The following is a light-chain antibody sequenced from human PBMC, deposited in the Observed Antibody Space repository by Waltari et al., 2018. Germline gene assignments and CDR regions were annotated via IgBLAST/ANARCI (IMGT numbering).Light chain of an antibody. Sequence: EIVLTQSSATLSLSPGERATLSCRASQSVRVYLAWYQQKPGQAPRLLIYDTSNRASGTPDRFSGSGSGTDFSLSISSLEPEDFAVYYCQQRHNWPLTFGGGTKVEIK. CDR1: QSVRVY. J-gene: IGKJ4*01. V-gene: IGKV3-11*01. CDR3: QQRHNWPLT. CDR2: DTS.